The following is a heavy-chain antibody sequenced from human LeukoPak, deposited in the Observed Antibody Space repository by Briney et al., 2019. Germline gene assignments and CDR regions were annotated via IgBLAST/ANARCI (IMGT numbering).Heavy chain of an antibody. V-gene: IGHV1-69*01. CDR3: ARPHSTNPYYDFWSGRGNAFDI. D-gene: IGHD3-3*01. Sequence: SVKVSCKASGGTFSSYAISWVRQAPGQGLEWMGGIIPIFGTANYAQKFQGRVTITADESTSTAYMELSSLRSEDTAVYYCARPHSTNPYYDFWSGRGNAFDIWGQGTMVTVSS. CDR1: GGTFSSYA. CDR2: IIPIFGTA. J-gene: IGHJ3*02.